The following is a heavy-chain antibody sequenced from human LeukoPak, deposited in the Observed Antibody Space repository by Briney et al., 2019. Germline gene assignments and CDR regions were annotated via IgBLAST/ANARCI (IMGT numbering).Heavy chain of an antibody. Sequence: GGSLRLSCAASGFTFSGYGMHWVRQAPGKGLEWVATISYDGHNEYYADSVKGRFTISRDNSKNTVLLQMNSLRVEDTAVYYCAKGIGYGGMDVWGQGTTLIVSS. CDR2: ISYDGHNE. CDR3: AKGIGYGGMDV. D-gene: IGHD5-12*01. J-gene: IGHJ6*02. CDR1: GFTFSGYG. V-gene: IGHV3-30*18.